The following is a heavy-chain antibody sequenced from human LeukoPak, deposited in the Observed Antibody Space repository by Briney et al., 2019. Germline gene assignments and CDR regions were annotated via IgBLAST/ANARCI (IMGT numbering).Heavy chain of an antibody. CDR1: GYTFTGYY. J-gene: IGHJ6*03. Sequence: ASVKVSCKASGYTFTGYYMHWVRQAPGQGLEWMGRINPNSGGTNYAQKFQGRVTMTRDTSISTAYMELSRLRSDDTAVYYCARVTIAVAGKGYYYYYMDVWGKGTTVTVSS. CDR3: ARVTIAVAGKGYYYYYMDV. V-gene: IGHV1-2*06. CDR2: INPNSGGT. D-gene: IGHD6-19*01.